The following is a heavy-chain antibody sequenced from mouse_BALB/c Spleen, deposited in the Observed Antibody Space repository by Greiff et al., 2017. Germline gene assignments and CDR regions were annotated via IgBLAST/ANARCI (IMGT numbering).Heavy chain of an antibody. Sequence: LVESGAELVKPGASVKMSCKASGYTFTSYVMHWVKQKPGQGLEWIGYINPYNDGTKYNEKFKGKATLTSDKSSSTAYMELSSLTSEDSAVYYCARGGRLLRDYYAMDYWGQGTSVTVSS. CDR2: INPYNDGT. V-gene: IGHV1-14*01. CDR1: GYTFTSYV. J-gene: IGHJ4*01. D-gene: IGHD1-1*01. CDR3: ARGGRLLRDYYAMDY.